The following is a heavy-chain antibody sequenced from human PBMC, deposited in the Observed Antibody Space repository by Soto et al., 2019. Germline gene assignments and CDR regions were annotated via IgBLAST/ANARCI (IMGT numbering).Heavy chain of an antibody. J-gene: IGHJ4*02. CDR3: ARDLSSYGDYVPAGFDY. D-gene: IGHD4-17*01. Sequence: QVQLVESGGGVVQPGRSLRLSCAASGFTFSSYGMHWVRQAPGKGLEWVAVIWYDGSNKYYADSVKGRFTISRDNSKNTLYLQMISLRAEDTAVYYCARDLSSYGDYVPAGFDYGGQGTLVTVSS. CDR1: GFTFSSYG. V-gene: IGHV3-33*01. CDR2: IWYDGSNK.